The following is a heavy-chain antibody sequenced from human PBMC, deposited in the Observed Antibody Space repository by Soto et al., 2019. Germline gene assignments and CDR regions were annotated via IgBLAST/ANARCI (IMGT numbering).Heavy chain of an antibody. Sequence: SETLSLTCTVSGGSISSGDYYWSWIRQPPGKGLEWIGYIYYSGSTYYNPSLKSRVTISVDTSKNQFSLKLSSVTAADTAVYYCARADTAMVTGYYYYGMDVWGQGTTVTVSS. D-gene: IGHD5-18*01. CDR1: GGSISSGDYY. J-gene: IGHJ6*02. CDR3: ARADTAMVTGYYYYGMDV. CDR2: IYYSGST. V-gene: IGHV4-30-4*01.